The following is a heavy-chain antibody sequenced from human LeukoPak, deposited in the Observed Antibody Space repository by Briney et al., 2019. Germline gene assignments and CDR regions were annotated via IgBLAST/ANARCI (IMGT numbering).Heavy chain of an antibody. D-gene: IGHD2/OR15-2a*01. Sequence: GGSLRLSCIASGFYFSNYGMHWVRQAPGKGLEWVANIKQDGSEKYYVDSVKGRFTISRDNAKNSLYLQMNSLRAEDTAVYYCAGGGGFLIEIWGQGTMVTVSS. J-gene: IGHJ3*02. CDR2: IKQDGSEK. CDR1: GFYFSNYG. CDR3: AGGGGFLIEI. V-gene: IGHV3-7*01.